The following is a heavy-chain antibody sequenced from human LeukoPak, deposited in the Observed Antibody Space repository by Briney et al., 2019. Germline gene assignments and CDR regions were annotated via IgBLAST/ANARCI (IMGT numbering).Heavy chain of an antibody. CDR1: GFTFSSYW. CDR2: VNGDGTST. Sequence: GGSLRLSRATSGFTFSSYWMHWVRQVPGEGLVWVSRVNGDGTSTSYADSVQGRFTISRDNAKNTPYLYMNSLRGDDTAIYFCVRSCSSGSCYGYKDYWGQGTLVTVSS. D-gene: IGHD2-2*01. CDR3: VRSCSSGSCYGYKDY. J-gene: IGHJ4*02. V-gene: IGHV3-74*01.